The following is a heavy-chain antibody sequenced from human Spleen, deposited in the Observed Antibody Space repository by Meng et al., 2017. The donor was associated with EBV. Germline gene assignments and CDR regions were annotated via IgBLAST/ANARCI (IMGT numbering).Heavy chain of an antibody. J-gene: IGHJ4*02. CDR1: GFTFSSYA. D-gene: IGHD6-19*01. V-gene: IGHV3-23*04. CDR2: ISGSGGST. Sequence: EVWLVGLGGGFVQPGGYLRLSCAASGFTFSSYAMSWVRQAPGKGLEWVTAISGSGGSTYYADSVKGRLTISRDNSKNTLYLQMNSLRAEDTAVYYCANAVAGTFHYFDYWGQGTLVTVSS. CDR3: ANAVAGTFHYFDY.